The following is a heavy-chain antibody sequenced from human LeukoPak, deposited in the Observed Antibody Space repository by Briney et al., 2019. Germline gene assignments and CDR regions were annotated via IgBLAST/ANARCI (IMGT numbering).Heavy chain of an antibody. CDR2: INEGGSVI. CDR3: ARGSGRQQLEQNY. V-gene: IGHV3-7*01. D-gene: IGHD6-13*01. J-gene: IGHJ4*02. CDR1: VFTSSIYW. Sequence: PGGSLTLTCVASVFTSSIYWGSWVRQAPGRGPEWLAIINEGGSVIWDVESVRGRCTISRDKAKTSVYLEMNSLRAEDTAVYYCARGSGRQQLEQNYWGQGNLVTVSS.